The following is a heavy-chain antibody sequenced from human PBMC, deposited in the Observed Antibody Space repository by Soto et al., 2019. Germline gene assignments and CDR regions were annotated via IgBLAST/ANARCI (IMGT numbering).Heavy chain of an antibody. CDR1: GGSISTYF. J-gene: IGHJ2*01. CDR2: INERRET. V-gene: IGHV4-59*01. D-gene: IGHD2-15*01. Sequence: QVHLQELGPGLVKPSETLSLTCSVSGGSISTYFWSWFRQSLGRGQEWIGYINERRETKYRSSLQSRATISVDVSSNHFSLQLRSVTAADTAIYYCARDACRGGNCDPPGYFDFWGRGARVTVSS. CDR3: ARDACRGGNCDPPGYFDF.